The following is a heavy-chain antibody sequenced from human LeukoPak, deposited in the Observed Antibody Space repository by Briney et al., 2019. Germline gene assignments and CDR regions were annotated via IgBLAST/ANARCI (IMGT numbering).Heavy chain of an antibody. CDR2: IYYSGST. D-gene: IGHD5-12*01. CDR3: ARDMRLRRGGGPYFDY. V-gene: IGHV4-59*01. CDR1: GGSISSYY. Sequence: PSETLSLTCTVSGGSISSYYWSWIRQPPGKGLEWIGYIYYSGSTNYNPSLKSRVTISVDTSKNQFSLKLSSVTAADTAVYYCARDMRLRRGGGPYFDYWGQGTLVTVSS. J-gene: IGHJ4*02.